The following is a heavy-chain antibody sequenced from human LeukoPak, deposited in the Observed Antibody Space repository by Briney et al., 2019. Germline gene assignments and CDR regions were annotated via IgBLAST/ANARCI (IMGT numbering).Heavy chain of an antibody. CDR1: GFTFSSYA. V-gene: IGHV3-23*01. CDR2: ISGSGGST. J-gene: IGHJ4*02. D-gene: IGHD2-2*01. Sequence: GGSLRLSCAASGFTFSSYAMSWVRQAPGKGLEWVSAISGSGGSTYYADSVKGRFTISRDNSKNTLYLQMNNLRAEDTAVYYCAKDRGSTSCYFDYWGQGTLVTVSS. CDR3: AKDRGSTSCYFDY.